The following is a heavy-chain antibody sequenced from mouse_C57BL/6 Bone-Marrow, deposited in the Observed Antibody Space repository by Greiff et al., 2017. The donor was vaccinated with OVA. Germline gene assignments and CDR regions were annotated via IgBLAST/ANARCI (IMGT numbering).Heavy chain of an antibody. CDR3: TREGLYYYGSSYWYVDV. V-gene: IGHV1-5*01. J-gene: IGHJ1*03. CDR1: GYTFTSYW. D-gene: IGHD1-1*01. CDR2: IYPGNSDT. Sequence: EVKVVESGTVLARPGASVKMSCKTSGYTFTSYWMHWVNQRPGQGLEWIGAIYPGNSDTSYNQKFKGKAKLTAVTSASTAYMELSSLTNEDSAVYYCTREGLYYYGSSYWYVDVWGTGTTVTVSS.